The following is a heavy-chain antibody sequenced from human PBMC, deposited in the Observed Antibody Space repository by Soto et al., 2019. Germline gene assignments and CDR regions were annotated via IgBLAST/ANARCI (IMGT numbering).Heavy chain of an antibody. V-gene: IGHV4-30-4*01. CDR1: GGSISNDNYY. D-gene: IGHD7-27*01. CDR2: IYYSGST. J-gene: IGHJ5*01. CDR3: ARGRYCLTGRCFPNWFDS. Sequence: SETLSLTCTVSGGSISNDNYYWSWIRQPPGKGLEWIAYIYYSGSTYYNPSLKSRLTISVDPSKNQFSLKLSSVTAADTAVYFCARGRYCLTGRCFPNWFDSWGQGALVTVSS.